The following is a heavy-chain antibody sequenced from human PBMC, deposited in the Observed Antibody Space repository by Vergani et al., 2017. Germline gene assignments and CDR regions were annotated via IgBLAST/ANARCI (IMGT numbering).Heavy chain of an antibody. V-gene: IGHV4-31*03. CDR2: IYYSGST. Sequence: QVQLQESGPGLVKPSQTLSLTCTVPGGSISSGGYYWSWIRQHPGKGLEWIGYIYYSGSTYYKPSLKSRVTISVDTSNNQFSLKLRSVTAADTALYYWAREPDDDGDYQKSVIDYWGQGTLVTVS. J-gene: IGHJ4*02. D-gene: IGHD4-17*01. CDR3: AREPDDDGDYQKSVIDY. CDR1: GGSISSGGYY.